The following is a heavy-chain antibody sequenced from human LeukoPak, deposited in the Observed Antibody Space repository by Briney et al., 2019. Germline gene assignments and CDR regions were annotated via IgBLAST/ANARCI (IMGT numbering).Heavy chain of an antibody. CDR3: ARAMVTSPRSTFDI. J-gene: IGHJ3*02. Sequence: ASVKVSCKASGYTFTSYYMYWVRQAPGQGLEWMGIINPSGGSTTYPQKFQGRVTMTRDMSTSTVYMELSSLRSEDTAVYYCARAMVTSPRSTFDIWGQGTMVTVSS. CDR2: INPSGGST. CDR1: GYTFTSYY. V-gene: IGHV1-46*01. D-gene: IGHD4-23*01.